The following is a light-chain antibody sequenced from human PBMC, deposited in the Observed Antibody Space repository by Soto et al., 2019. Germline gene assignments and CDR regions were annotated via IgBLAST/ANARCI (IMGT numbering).Light chain of an antibody. CDR2: DVS. Sequence: QSVLTQPASVSGSPGQSITISCTGTSSDVGGYNYVSWYQQHPDKAPKLIIYDVSNRPSGVSNRFSGSKSGNTASLTISGLQAEDEADYYCSSYANSSTLGVFGGGTQLTVL. CDR3: SSYANSSTLGV. V-gene: IGLV2-14*01. J-gene: IGLJ2*01. CDR1: SSDVGGYNY.